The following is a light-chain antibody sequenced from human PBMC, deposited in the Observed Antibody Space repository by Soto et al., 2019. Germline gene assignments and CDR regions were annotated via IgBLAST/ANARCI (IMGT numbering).Light chain of an antibody. CDR2: DGT. CDR3: HQYFNPRT. V-gene: IGKV1-33*01. CDR1: QHISDY. J-gene: IGKJ4*01. Sequence: DTRLTQSPSSLSASVGDRVTITCQASQHISDYLNWYQQKPGKAPKLLIYDGTKLETGVPSRFSGSGSGTEFTCTISSLQPEDTATYYCHQYFNPRTFGGGTKVDIK.